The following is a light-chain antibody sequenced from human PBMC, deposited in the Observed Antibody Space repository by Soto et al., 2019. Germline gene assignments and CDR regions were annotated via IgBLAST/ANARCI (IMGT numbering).Light chain of an antibody. Sequence: QSALTQPASVSGSPGQTIAISCTGTSIDVGGYDRVSWYQQHPDKAPTLMISEVNKRPSGVSSRFSGSKSGNPASLTISGLQAEDEADYYCCSSVGSPNWVFGGGTKLPVL. CDR2: EVN. V-gene: IGLV2-23*02. CDR1: SIDVGGYDR. J-gene: IGLJ3*02. CDR3: CSSVGSPNWV.